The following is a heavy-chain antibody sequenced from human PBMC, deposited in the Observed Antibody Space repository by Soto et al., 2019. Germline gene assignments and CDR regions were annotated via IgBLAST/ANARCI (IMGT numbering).Heavy chain of an antibody. CDR3: AKARGLGGGSCYNC. J-gene: IGHJ4*02. CDR2: ISGSCENT. CDR1: GFTFGSYA. Sequence: EVQLLEAGGGVVQPGGSLRLSCAASGFTFGSYARSWVRQAPGMGLEWVSAISGSCENTYYADSVKGRFTISRDNSNNTLYLHMNSMRVEDTAVYYCAKARGLGGGSCYNCWGQGILVTVSS. D-gene: IGHD2-15*01. V-gene: IGHV3-23*01.